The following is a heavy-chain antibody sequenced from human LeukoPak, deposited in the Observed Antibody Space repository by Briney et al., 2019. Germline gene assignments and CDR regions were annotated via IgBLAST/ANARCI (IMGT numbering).Heavy chain of an antibody. V-gene: IGHV1-2*02. D-gene: IGHD2-2*01. CDR2: INPNSGAT. CDR1: GYTFTDYY. J-gene: IGHJ3*02. Sequence: ASVKVSCKASGYTFTDYYVHWVRQAPGQGLEWMGWINPNSGATDYAQNFQGRVTMTRDTSISTAYMDLSRLRSDDTAVYYCARDSSGSRSDAFDIWGQGTMVSVSS. CDR3: ARDSSGSRSDAFDI.